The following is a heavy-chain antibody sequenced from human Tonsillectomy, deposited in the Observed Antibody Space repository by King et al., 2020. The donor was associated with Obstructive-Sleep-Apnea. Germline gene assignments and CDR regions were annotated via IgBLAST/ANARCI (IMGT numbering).Heavy chain of an antibody. D-gene: IGHD3-3*01. CDR3: AKVGSFLWFDL. Sequence: VQLVESGGGFVKPGGSLRLSCAASGFMFSDYDIIWIRRAPGKGLEWVSYIRTTSSYIRYADSVKGRFTISRDNAKNSVYLQMNSLRAEDTAMYYCAKVGSFLWFDLWGQGTPVTVSS. CDR1: GFMFSDYD. J-gene: IGHJ5*02. CDR2: IRTTSSYI. V-gene: IGHV3-11*06.